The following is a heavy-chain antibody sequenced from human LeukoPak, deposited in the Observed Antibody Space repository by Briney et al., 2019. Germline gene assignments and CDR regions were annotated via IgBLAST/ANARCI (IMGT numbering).Heavy chain of an antibody. CDR2: MNPDSGNT. Sequence: ASVKVSCKASGHTFTSYDINWVRQATGQGLEWMGWMNPDSGNTGYAQKFQGRVTMTRNPSMSTAYMELSSLTSEDTAVYYCARRIAAAGVGIVYWGQGTLVTVSS. CDR1: GHTFTSYD. CDR3: ARRIAAAGVGIVY. D-gene: IGHD6-13*01. V-gene: IGHV1-8*01. J-gene: IGHJ4*02.